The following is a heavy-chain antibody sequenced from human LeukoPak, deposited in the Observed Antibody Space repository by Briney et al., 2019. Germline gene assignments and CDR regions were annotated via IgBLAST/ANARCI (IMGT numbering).Heavy chain of an antibody. Sequence: PSETLSLTCAVYGGSFSGYYWSWIRQPPGKGLEWIGEINHSGSTNYNPSLKSRVTISVDTSKNQLSLKLSSVTAADTAVYYCARARPGYSYGYSGGTCFDYWGQGTLVTVSS. CDR3: ARARPGYSYGYSGGTCFDY. CDR2: INHSGST. CDR1: GGSFSGYY. V-gene: IGHV4-34*01. J-gene: IGHJ4*02. D-gene: IGHD5-18*01.